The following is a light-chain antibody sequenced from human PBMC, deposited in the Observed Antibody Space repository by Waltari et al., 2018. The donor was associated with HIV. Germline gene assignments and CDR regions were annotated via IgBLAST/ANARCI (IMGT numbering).Light chain of an antibody. CDR1: QSVSTN. V-gene: IGKV3-15*01. J-gene: IGKJ2*01. CDR3: QQFIFWPFT. Sequence: EIVMTQSPGTLSVSLGERATLPCRASQSVSTNLAWYQQKPGQAPRLLIYGASTRATGTPARFSGSGSGTDFTLTISNLQSEDFAVYYCQQFIFWPFTFGQGTKLDIK. CDR2: GAS.